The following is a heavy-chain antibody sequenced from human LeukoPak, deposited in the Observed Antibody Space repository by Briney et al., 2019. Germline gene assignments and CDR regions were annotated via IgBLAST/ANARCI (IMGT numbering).Heavy chain of an antibody. CDR2: ISGSGGST. D-gene: IGHD6-19*01. Sequence: PGGSLRLSCAASGFTFSSYAMSWVRQAPRKGLEWVSAISGSGGSTYYADAVKGRFTISRDNSKNTLYLEMNSLRAEDTAVYYCAKPHSSGWFLDSFDYWGQGTLVTVSS. V-gene: IGHV3-23*01. J-gene: IGHJ4*02. CDR3: AKPHSSGWFLDSFDY. CDR1: GFTFSSYA.